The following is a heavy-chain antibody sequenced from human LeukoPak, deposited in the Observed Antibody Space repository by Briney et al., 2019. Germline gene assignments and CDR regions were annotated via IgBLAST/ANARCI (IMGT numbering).Heavy chain of an antibody. Sequence: GESLKISCKGLGYSFSTYWNAWVRQRLGKGLEWMGIIYPGGSETRYGPSFQGQVTISADTSTSTAYLQWSSLRASDTAMYYCARASRDGYNQNFDHWGQGTQVTVSS. CDR2: IYPGGSET. CDR3: ARASRDGYNQNFDH. J-gene: IGHJ4*02. CDR1: GYSFSTYW. D-gene: IGHD5-24*01. V-gene: IGHV5-51*01.